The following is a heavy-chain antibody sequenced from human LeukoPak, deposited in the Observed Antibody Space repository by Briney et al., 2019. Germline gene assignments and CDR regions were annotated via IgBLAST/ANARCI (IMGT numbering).Heavy chain of an antibody. CDR1: GFTFSSYG. D-gene: IGHD6-19*01. CDR3: AKQAIAVAAIDY. V-gene: IGHV3-33*06. J-gene: IGHJ4*02. Sequence: GGSLRLSCAASGFTFSSYGMHWVRQAPGKGLEWVAVIWYDGSNKYYADSVKGRFTISRDNSKNTLYLQMNSLRAEDTAVCYCAKQAIAVAAIDYWGQGTLVTVSS. CDR2: IWYDGSNK.